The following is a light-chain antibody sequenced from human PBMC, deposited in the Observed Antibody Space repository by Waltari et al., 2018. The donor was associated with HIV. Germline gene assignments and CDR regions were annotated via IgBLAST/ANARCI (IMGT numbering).Light chain of an antibody. CDR3: QTFDRTLSFYV. J-gene: IGLJ1*01. CDR2: GST. Sequence: QAALTQPPSVSGAPGQRLDISRTGHSSNFGPNLDGHWYQCLPGVAPKLILHGSTKRPAGVSDRFSGSRSDTSASLAITGLRADDEATYYCQTFDRTLSFYVFGTGTTVSVL. V-gene: IGLV1-40*01. CDR1: SSNFGPNLD.